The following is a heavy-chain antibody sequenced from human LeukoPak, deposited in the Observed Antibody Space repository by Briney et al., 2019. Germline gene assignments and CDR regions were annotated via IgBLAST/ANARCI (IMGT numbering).Heavy chain of an antibody. V-gene: IGHV4-34*01. CDR1: GGSFSGYY. CDR3: ASGQVTIFGVVIRQGY. CDR2: INHSGST. D-gene: IGHD3-3*01. J-gene: IGHJ4*02. Sequence: SLETLSLTSAVYGGSFSGYYWSWIRQPPGKGLEWIGEINHSGSTNYNPSLKSRVTISVDTSKNQFSLKLSSVTAADTAVYYCASGQVTIFGVVIRQGYWGQGTLVTVSS.